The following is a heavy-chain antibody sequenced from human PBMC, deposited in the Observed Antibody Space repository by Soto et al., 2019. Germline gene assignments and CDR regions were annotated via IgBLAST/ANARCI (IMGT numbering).Heavy chain of an antibody. V-gene: IGHV1-2*02. CDR1: GYTFTGYY. CDR3: ARDRLGNKVNDY. Sequence: QVQLVQSGAEVKKPGASVKVSCKASGYTFTGYYMHWVRQAPGQGLEWMGWINPNSGGTNYAQKFQGRVTMTRDTTISTSYMELSRVTSDDTAVYYCARDRLGNKVNDYSGQGTLVTVSS. J-gene: IGHJ4*02. D-gene: IGHD6-6*01. CDR2: INPNSGGT.